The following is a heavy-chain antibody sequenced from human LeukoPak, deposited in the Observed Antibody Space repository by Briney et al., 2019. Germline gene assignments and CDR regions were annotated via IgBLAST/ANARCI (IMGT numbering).Heavy chain of an antibody. Sequence: SETLSLTCTVSGGSISSSSYHWGWIRQPPGKGLEWIGSIYYSGSTYYNPSLKTRVTISVDTSKNQFSLKLRSVTAADTAVYYCARKLGDRLLFDYWGQGTLVTVSS. CDR3: ARKLGDRLLFDY. D-gene: IGHD2-21*01. CDR2: IYYSGST. CDR1: GGSISSSSYH. J-gene: IGHJ4*02. V-gene: IGHV4-39*07.